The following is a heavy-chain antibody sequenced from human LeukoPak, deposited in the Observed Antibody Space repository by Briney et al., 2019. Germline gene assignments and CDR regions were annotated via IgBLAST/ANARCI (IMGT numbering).Heavy chain of an antibody. CDR1: GYTFTSYY. Sequence: ASVKVSCKASGYTFTSYYMHWVRQAPGQGLEWMGIINPSGGSTSYAQKFQGRVTMTRDTSTSTVYMELSSLRSEDTAVYYCARDPPDYYDSSGYLNYYYYGMDVRGQGTTVAVSS. CDR2: INPSGGST. V-gene: IGHV1-46*01. D-gene: IGHD3-22*01. CDR3: ARDPPDYYDSSGYLNYYYYGMDV. J-gene: IGHJ6*02.